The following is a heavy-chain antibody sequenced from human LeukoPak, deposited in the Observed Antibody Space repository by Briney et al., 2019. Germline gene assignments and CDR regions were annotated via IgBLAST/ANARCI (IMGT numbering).Heavy chain of an antibody. D-gene: IGHD1-26*01. Sequence: GGSLRLSCAASGFTFSSYGMHWVRQAPGKGLEWVAVIWYDGSNKYYADTVKGRFTISRDNSKNTLYLQMNSLRAEDTAVYYCAREGMGPIYYFDYWGQGTLVTVSS. CDR1: GFTFSSYG. CDR2: IWYDGSNK. J-gene: IGHJ4*02. V-gene: IGHV3-33*01. CDR3: AREGMGPIYYFDY.